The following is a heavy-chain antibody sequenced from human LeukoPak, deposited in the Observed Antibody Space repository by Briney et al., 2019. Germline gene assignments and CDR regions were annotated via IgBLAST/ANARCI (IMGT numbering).Heavy chain of an antibody. Sequence: PGGSLRQSFAASGFTFSSYAMSWVRQAPGKGLEWVSAISGSGGSTYYADSVKGRFTISRDNSKNTLYLQMNSLRAEDTAVYYCAKDLVEQLVVFDYWSQGTMVTVSS. CDR3: AKDLVEQLVVFDY. CDR1: GFTFSSYA. D-gene: IGHD6-6*01. CDR2: ISGSGGST. J-gene: IGHJ4*02. V-gene: IGHV3-23*01.